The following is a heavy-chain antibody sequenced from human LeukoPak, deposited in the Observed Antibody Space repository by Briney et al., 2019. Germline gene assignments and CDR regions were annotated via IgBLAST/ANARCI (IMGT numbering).Heavy chain of an antibody. CDR1: GFTFSSYS. CDR2: ISSSSSTI. J-gene: IGHJ4*02. CDR3: ARGTTAGPDY. Sequence: PGGSLRLSCAASGFTFSSYSMNWVRQAPGKGLEWVSYISSSSSTIYYADSVKGRFTISRDNAKNSLYLQMNSLRAEDTAVYYCARGTTAGPDYWGQGTLVTVSS. D-gene: IGHD2/OR15-2a*01. V-gene: IGHV3-48*01.